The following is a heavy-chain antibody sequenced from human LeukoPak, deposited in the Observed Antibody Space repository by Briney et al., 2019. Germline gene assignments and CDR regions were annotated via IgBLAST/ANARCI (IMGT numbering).Heavy chain of an antibody. D-gene: IGHD3-3*01. V-gene: IGHV1-2*02. CDR1: GYTFTGYY. Sequence: GASVKVSFKASGYTFTGYYMHWVRQAPGQGLEWMGWINPNSGGTNYAQKFQGRVTMTRDTSISTAYMELSRLRSDDTAVYYCARDFAAYYDFWSGYRYFDYWGQGTLVTVSS. CDR2: INPNSGGT. CDR3: ARDFAAYYDFWSGYRYFDY. J-gene: IGHJ4*02.